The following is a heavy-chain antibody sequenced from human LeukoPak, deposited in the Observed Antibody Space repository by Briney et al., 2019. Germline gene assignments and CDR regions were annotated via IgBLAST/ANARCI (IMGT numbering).Heavy chain of an antibody. V-gene: IGHV3-23*01. D-gene: IGHD2-21*02. J-gene: IGHJ1*01. Sequence: GGSLRLSCAASGFTFSTYAMSWVRQAPGKGLEWVSGFSDSGGTSYYADSVKGRLTISRDNSKNTLYLQMNSLRAEDTAVYYCSKVFVTGMSYLPHWGQGTLVIVSS. CDR3: SKVFVTGMSYLPH. CDR1: GFTFSTYA. CDR2: FSDSGGTS.